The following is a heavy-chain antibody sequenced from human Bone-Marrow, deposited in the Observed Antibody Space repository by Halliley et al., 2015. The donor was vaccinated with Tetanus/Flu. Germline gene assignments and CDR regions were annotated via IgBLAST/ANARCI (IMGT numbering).Heavy chain of an antibody. CDR2: IYYSGSP. V-gene: IGHV4-31*02. Sequence: LEGIGYIYYSGSPYYNPSLKSRVTMSVDTSKTQFSLELKSVTAADTAVYYCAREVRARNWFDPWGQGILVTVSS. CDR3: AREVRARNWFDP. J-gene: IGHJ5*02.